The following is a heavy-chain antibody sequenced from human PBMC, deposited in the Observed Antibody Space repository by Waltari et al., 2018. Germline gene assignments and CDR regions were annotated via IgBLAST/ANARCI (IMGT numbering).Heavy chain of an antibody. J-gene: IGHJ4*02. CDR1: GYSISSGYY. CDR3: GGAAVAGGDYFDY. V-gene: IGHV4-38-2*01. Sequence: QVQLQESGPGLVKPSETLSLTCAVSGYSISSGYYWGWIRQPPGKGLEWIGSIYHSGSTYYNPSLKSRVTISVDTSKNQFSLKLSSVTAADTAVYYCGGAAVAGGDYFDYWGQGTLVTVSS. D-gene: IGHD6-19*01. CDR2: IYHSGST.